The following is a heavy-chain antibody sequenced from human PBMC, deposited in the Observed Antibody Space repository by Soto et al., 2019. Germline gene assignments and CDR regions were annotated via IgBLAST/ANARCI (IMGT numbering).Heavy chain of an antibody. D-gene: IGHD2-2*01. CDR1: GGSISSYY. Sequence: SETLSLTCTVSGGSISSYYWSWIRQPPGKGLEWIGYIYYSGSTNYNPSLKSRVTISVDTSKNHFSLKLSSVTPADTAVYYCARARFCTSTSCYHYFDFWGQGTLVTVSS. V-gene: IGHV4-59*01. CDR2: IYYSGST. CDR3: ARARFCTSTSCYHYFDF. J-gene: IGHJ4*02.